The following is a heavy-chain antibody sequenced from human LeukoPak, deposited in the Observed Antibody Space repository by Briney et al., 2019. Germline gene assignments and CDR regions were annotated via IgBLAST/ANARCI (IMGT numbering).Heavy chain of an antibody. CDR3: TRHMTTVTSYNWFDP. CDR2: IRSKANSYAT. V-gene: IGHV3-73*01. Sequence: GGSLRLSCAASGFTFSGSAMHWVRQASGKGLEWVGRIRSKANSYATAYAASVKGRFTISRDDSKNTASLQMNSLKTEDTAVYYCTRHMTTVTSYNWFDPWGQGTLVTVSS. D-gene: IGHD4-11*01. CDR1: GFTFSGSA. J-gene: IGHJ5*02.